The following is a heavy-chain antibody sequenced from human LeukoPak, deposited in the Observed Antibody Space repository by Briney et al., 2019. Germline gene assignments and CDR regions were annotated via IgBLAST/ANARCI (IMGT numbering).Heavy chain of an antibody. CDR1: GGSISSYY. CDR2: IYYSGST. D-gene: IGHD3-22*01. V-gene: IGHV4-59*08. J-gene: IGHJ4*02. CDR3: HSSGYYGEDY. Sequence: SETLSLTCTVSGGSISSYYWSWIRQPPGKGLEWIGYIYYSGSTNHNPSLKSRVTISVDTSKNQFSLKLSSVTAADTAVYYCHSSGYYGEDYWGQGTLVTVSS.